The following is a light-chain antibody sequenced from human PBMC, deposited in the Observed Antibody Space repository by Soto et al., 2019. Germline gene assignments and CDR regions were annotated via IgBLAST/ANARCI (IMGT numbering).Light chain of an antibody. V-gene: IGKV1-5*01. CDR3: QQYNSYAWT. CDR1: QSISSW. Sequence: EIHMTQWPSPQLKTVGDRATPTCRASQSISSWLAWYQQKPGKAPKLLIYDASSLESGVPSRFSGSGSGTEFTLTISSLQPDDFATYYCQQYNSYAWTFGQGTKVDI. CDR2: DAS. J-gene: IGKJ1*01.